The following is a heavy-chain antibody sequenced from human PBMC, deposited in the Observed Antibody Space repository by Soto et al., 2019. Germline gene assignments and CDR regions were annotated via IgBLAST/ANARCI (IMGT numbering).Heavy chain of an antibody. CDR2: IYYSGST. CDR1: GGSVSSGSYY. D-gene: IGHD2-15*01. V-gene: IGHV4-61*03. J-gene: IGHJ4*02. Sequence: QVQLQESGPGLVKPSETLSLTCTVSGGSVSSGSYYWSWIRQPPGKGLEWIGYIYYSGSTNYNPSPKRGVPTIVKDAKNHSPQQLRSGTGAEDAVFYWGGRDIGYWPGGGTFDYWGQGTLVTVSS. CDR3: GGRDIGYWPGGGTFDY.